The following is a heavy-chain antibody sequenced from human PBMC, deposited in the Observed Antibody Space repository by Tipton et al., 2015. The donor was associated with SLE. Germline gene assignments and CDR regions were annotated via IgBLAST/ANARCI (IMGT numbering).Heavy chain of an antibody. CDR2: ISYDGSNK. J-gene: IGHJ3*02. Sequence: SLRLSCAVSGFTFSSYAMHWVRQAPGKGLEWVAVISYDGSNKYYADSVKGRFTISRDNSKNTLYLQMNSLRAEDTAVYYCANDITIFGVAFDAFDIWGQGTMVTVSS. D-gene: IGHD3-3*01. CDR1: GFTFSSYA. CDR3: ANDITIFGVAFDAFDI. V-gene: IGHV3-30*18.